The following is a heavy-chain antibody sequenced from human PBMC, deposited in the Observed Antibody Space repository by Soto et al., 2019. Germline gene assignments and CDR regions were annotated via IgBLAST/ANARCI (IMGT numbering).Heavy chain of an antibody. CDR3: TTDPARRFLEWLSPYYGMDV. V-gene: IGHV3-15*01. D-gene: IGHD3-3*01. J-gene: IGHJ6*02. CDR1: GFTFSNAW. Sequence: NPGGSLRLSCAASGFTFSNAWMSWVRQAPGKGLEWVGRIKSKTDGGTTDYAAPVKGRFTISRDDSKNTLYLQMNSLKTEDTAVYYCTTDPARRFLEWLSPYYGMDVWGQGTTVTVSS. CDR2: IKSKTDGGTT.